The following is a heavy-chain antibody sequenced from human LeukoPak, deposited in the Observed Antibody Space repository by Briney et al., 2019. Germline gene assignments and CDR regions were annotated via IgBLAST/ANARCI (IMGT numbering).Heavy chain of an antibody. V-gene: IGHV3-53*01. CDR3: ARGATTAHHAFDI. J-gene: IGHJ3*02. CDR1: GFTVSSNY. D-gene: IGHD4-17*01. Sequence: PGGSLRLSCAASGFTVSSNYMSWVRQAPGKGLEWVSVIYSGGSTYYADSVKGRFTISRDNSKNTLYLQMNSLRAEDTAVYYCARGATTAHHAFDIWGQGTMVTVSS. CDR2: IYSGGST.